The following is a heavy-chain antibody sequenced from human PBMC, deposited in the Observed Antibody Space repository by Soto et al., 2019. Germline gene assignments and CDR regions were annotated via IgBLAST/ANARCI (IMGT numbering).Heavy chain of an antibody. D-gene: IGHD3-10*01. CDR3: ASGHRRFGELKPRPYYFDY. CDR2: IIPIFGTA. Sequence: QVQLVQSGAEVKKPGSSVKVSCKASGGTFSSYAISWVRQAPGQGLEWMGGIIPIFGTANYAQKFQGRVTITADKSTSTAYMELSSLRSEDTAVYYCASGHRRFGELKPRPYYFDYWGQGTLVTVSS. CDR1: GGTFSSYA. V-gene: IGHV1-69*06. J-gene: IGHJ4*02.